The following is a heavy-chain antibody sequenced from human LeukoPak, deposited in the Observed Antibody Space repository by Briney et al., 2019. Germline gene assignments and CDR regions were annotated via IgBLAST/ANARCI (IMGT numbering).Heavy chain of an antibody. Sequence: GGSLRLSCAASGFAVSSNYMSWVRQAPGKGLEWVSVIYSGGSTYYADSVKGRFTISRDNSKNTLYLQMNSLRAEDTAVYYRARESYNSGIDYRGQGTLVTVSS. CDR2: IYSGGST. CDR1: GFAVSSNY. J-gene: IGHJ4*02. V-gene: IGHV3-53*01. D-gene: IGHD6-19*01. CDR3: ARESYNSGIDY.